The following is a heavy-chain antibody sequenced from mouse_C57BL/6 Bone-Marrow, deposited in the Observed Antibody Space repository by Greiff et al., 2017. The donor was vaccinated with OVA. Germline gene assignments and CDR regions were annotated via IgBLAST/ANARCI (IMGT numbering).Heavy chain of an antibody. CDR1: GYTFTDYY. Sequence: LMEPGASVQISCKASGYTFTDYYINWVKQRPGQGLEWIGWIYPGSGNTKYNEKFKGKATLTVDTSSSTAYMQLSSLTSEDSAVYFCARGDWDYFDYWGQGTTLTVSS. V-gene: IGHV1-84*01. D-gene: IGHD4-1*01. J-gene: IGHJ2*01. CDR2: IYPGSGNT. CDR3: ARGDWDYFDY.